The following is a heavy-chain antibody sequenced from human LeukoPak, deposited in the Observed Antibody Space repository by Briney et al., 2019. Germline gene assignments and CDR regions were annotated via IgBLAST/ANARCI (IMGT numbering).Heavy chain of an antibody. CDR3: ARGQPPDY. Sequence: SETLSLTCTVSGGSISSGGYSWSWLRQHPGKGLEWIGYFYYSGSTYYNPSLKSRVTISVDTSKNQFSLKLSSVTAADTAVYYCARGQPPDYWGQGTLVTVSS. V-gene: IGHV4-31*03. J-gene: IGHJ4*02. CDR1: GGSISSGGYS. CDR2: FYYSGST. D-gene: IGHD6-13*01.